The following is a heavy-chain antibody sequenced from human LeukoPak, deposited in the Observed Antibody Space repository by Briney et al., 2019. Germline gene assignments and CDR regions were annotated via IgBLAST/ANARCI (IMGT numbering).Heavy chain of an antibody. D-gene: IGHD2-2*01. CDR3: AKVETSGGANCYALDY. Sequence: GGSLRLSCAAPGFTFSSYAMTWVRQAPDKGLEWVSAISGSDGSTYYADSVKGRFTISRDDSQNTLYLQMNSLSAEDTAVYYCAKVETSGGANCYALDYWGQGTVVTVSS. CDR2: ISGSDGST. CDR1: GFTFSSYA. J-gene: IGHJ4*02. V-gene: IGHV3-23*01.